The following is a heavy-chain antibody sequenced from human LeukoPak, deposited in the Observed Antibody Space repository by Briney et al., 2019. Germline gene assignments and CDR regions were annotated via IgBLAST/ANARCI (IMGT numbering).Heavy chain of an antibody. V-gene: IGHV3-11*04. CDR3: ARDHPESHNAFDI. J-gene: IGHJ3*02. CDR2: ISSSGSTI. CDR1: VFTFSDYY. Sequence: GGSLRLSCAASVFTFSDYYMSWIRQAPGRGLEWVSYISSSGSTIYYADSVKGRFTISSDNAKNLLYLQMNSLRAEDTAVYYCARDHPESHNAFDIWGQGTMVTVSA.